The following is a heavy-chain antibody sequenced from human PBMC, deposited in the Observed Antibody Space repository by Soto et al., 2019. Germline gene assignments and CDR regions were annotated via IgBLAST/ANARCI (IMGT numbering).Heavy chain of an antibody. CDR1: GDTFTDYY. V-gene: IGHV1-46*01. CDR2: VNPSGGHT. Sequence: QVQLVQSGAEVKKPGASVKVSCKASGDTFTDYYIHWVRQAPGQGLEWMGTVNPSGGHTTYAQRVLGRMAPTRETYTRTRYMELTSLTSEDTAVYDCARGCNVVVVTDALDYWGQGTLVTVSS. D-gene: IGHD2-21*02. J-gene: IGHJ4*02. CDR3: ARGCNVVVVTDALDY.